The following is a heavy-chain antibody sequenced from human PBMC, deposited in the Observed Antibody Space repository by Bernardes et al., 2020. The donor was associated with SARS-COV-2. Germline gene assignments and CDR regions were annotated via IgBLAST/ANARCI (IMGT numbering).Heavy chain of an antibody. CDR3: ARGGRSPNY. Sequence: VGSLLLSCAASGFTFSSSWMSWVRQAPGQGLEWVANIKEDGSEKYYVDSMKGRFTISRDNAKNSLYLQMNSLRAEDTAVYHCARGGRSPNYWGQGTLVTVSS. CDR1: GFTFSSSW. D-gene: IGHD1-26*01. V-gene: IGHV3-7*01. J-gene: IGHJ4*02. CDR2: IKEDGSEK.